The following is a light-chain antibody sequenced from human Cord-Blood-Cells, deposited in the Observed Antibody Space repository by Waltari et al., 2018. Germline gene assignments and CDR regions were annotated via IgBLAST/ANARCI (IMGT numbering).Light chain of an antibody. CDR3: MQALQTRT. CDR2: LGS. V-gene: IGKV2-28*01. CDR1: HSPLHSNGSNY. Sequence: DIAMTQSPLPLPVTPREPPSTSSRSSHSPLHSNGSNYLDWYLQKPVQSPQLLIYLGSNRASGVPDRFSGSGSGTDFTLKISRVEAEDVGVYYCMQALQTRTFGQGTKVEIK. J-gene: IGKJ1*01.